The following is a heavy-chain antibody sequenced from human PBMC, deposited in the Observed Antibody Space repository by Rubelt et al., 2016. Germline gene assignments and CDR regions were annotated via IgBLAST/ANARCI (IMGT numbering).Heavy chain of an antibody. D-gene: IGHD3-22*01. V-gene: IGHV4-59*01. CDR2: IYYNGTT. J-gene: IGHJ4*02. Sequence: QVQLQESGPGLVKPSETLSLTCTVSVGYMSSYWWSWIRQPPGKGLEWIGSIYYNGTTNCNPSLKSRVTTSVDTSKNQCTAKRTLVTAAATAVYCCARAGFSSGHPTNLAYWGQGTLVTVSA. CDR1: VGYMSSYW. CDR3: ARAGFSSGHPTNLAY.